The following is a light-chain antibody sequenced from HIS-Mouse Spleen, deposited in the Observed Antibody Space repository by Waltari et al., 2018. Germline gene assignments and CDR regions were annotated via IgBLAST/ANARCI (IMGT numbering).Light chain of an antibody. CDR3: QQYNNWPPYT. CDR1: QSVSSN. Sequence: EIVMTQSPATLSVSPGERASQSVSSNLAWYQQKPGQAPRLLIYGAPTRATGIPARFSGSGSGTEFTLTISSLQSEDFAVYYCQQYNNWPPYTFGQGTKLEIK. J-gene: IGKJ2*01. V-gene: IGKV3-15*01. CDR2: GAP.